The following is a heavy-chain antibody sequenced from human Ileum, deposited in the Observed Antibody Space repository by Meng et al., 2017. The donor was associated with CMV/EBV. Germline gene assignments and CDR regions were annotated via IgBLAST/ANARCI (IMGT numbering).Heavy chain of an antibody. CDR1: GDSIKNYY. CDR2: IHYSGGT. Sequence: QGPLHESGPSLVKPSVTLSLPCTVSGDSIKNYYWTWLWQPAGKGLEWLGRIHYSGGTDDNPSLKSRVTLSIDTSKNQLSLKIYSVTAADTAVYYCARAGARGVPVDLWGQGTLVTVSS. D-gene: IGHD3-10*01. J-gene: IGHJ4*02. CDR3: ARAGARGVPVDL. V-gene: IGHV4-4*07.